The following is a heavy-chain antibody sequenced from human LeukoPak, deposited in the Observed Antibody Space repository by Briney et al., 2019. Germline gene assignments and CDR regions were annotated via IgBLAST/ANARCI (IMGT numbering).Heavy chain of an antibody. V-gene: IGHV3-7*01. CDR1: GFTFSSYW. Sequence: GGSLRLSCAASGFTFSSYWMSWVRQAPGKGLEWVANIKQDGSEKYYVDSVKGRFTISRDNAKNSLYLQMNSLRAEDTAVYYCANGIAVAAFDYWGQGTLVTVSS. J-gene: IGHJ4*02. CDR2: IKQDGSEK. CDR3: ANGIAVAAFDY. D-gene: IGHD6-19*01.